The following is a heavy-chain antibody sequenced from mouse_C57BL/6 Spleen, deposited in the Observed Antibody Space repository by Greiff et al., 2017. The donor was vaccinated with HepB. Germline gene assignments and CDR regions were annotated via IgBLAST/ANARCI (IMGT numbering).Heavy chain of an antibody. D-gene: IGHD1-1*01. CDR2: IYPGDGDT. V-gene: IGHV1-82*01. CDR3: ARDTTVGFDV. Sequence: QVQLQQSGPELVKPGASVKISCKASGYAFSSSWMNWVKQRPGKGLEWIGRIYPGDGDTNYNGKFKGKATLTADKSSSTAYMQLSSLTSEDSAVYFCARDTTVGFDVWGTGTTVTVSS. J-gene: IGHJ1*03. CDR1: GYAFSSSW.